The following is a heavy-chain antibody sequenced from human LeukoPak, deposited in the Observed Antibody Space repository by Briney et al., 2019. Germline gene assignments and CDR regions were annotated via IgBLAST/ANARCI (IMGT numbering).Heavy chain of an antibody. CDR2: IRATAGTT. CDR3: TKGGYTTYFDY. Sequence: GGSLRLSYAASGLTFSSYAMTWVRQAPGKGLEWVSTIRATAGTTYYEDSVKGRFTISRDNSKNTQWLQMNSLRVEDTAVYYCTKGGYTTYFDYWGQGTLVTVSS. V-gene: IGHV3-23*01. J-gene: IGHJ4*02. CDR1: GLTFSSYA. D-gene: IGHD6-13*01.